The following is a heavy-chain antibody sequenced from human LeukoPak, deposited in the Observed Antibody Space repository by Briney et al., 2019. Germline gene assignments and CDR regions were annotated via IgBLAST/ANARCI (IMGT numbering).Heavy chain of an antibody. CDR1: GFTFSSYG. D-gene: IGHD6-19*01. V-gene: IGHV3-33*01. J-gene: IGHJ4*02. Sequence: GGSLRLSCAASGFTFSSYGMHWVRQAPGKGLEWVAVIWYDGSHKYYADSVKGRFTISRDNSTDTVYLQMNSLRAEDTAVYYCARLGSGWYFDYWGQGTLVTVSS. CDR2: IWYDGSHK. CDR3: ARLGSGWYFDY.